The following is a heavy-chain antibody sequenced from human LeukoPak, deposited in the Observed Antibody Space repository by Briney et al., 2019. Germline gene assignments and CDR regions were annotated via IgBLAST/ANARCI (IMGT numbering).Heavy chain of an antibody. Sequence: GRSLRLSCAASGFTFSSYAMSWVRQAPGKGLEWVSAISGSGGSTYYADSVKGRFTISRDNSKNTLYLQMNSLRAEDTAVYYCAKADLAEDYVWGSYRYLIDYWGQGTLVTVSS. J-gene: IGHJ4*02. CDR1: GFTFSSYA. D-gene: IGHD3-16*02. V-gene: IGHV3-23*01. CDR3: AKADLAEDYVWGSYRYLIDY. CDR2: ISGSGGST.